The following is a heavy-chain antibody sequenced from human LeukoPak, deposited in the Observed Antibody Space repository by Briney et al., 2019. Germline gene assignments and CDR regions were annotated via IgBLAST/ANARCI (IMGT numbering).Heavy chain of an antibody. Sequence: SETLSLTCTVSGGSISSYYWSWIRQPPGKGLEWIGYIYYSGSTNYNPSLKSRVTISVDTSKNQFSLKLSSVTAADTAVYYCATDSGSGWELFSPFDYWGQGTLVTVSS. CDR2: IYYSGST. V-gene: IGHV4-59*01. D-gene: IGHD1-26*01. CDR3: ATDSGSGWELFSPFDY. CDR1: GGSISSYY. J-gene: IGHJ4*02.